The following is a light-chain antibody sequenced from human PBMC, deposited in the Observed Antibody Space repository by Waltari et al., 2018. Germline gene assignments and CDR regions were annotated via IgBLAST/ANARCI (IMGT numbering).Light chain of an antibody. J-gene: IGKJ4*01. Sequence: IVMTQSPLSLPVTPGEPASISCRSSQSLLHSNGYNFLDWYLQKPGQSPQLLIYLGSNRASGVPDRFSGSGSGTDFTLKISRVEAEDVGVYYCMQALQAPLTFGGGTKVEFK. CDR2: LGS. V-gene: IGKV2-28*01. CDR1: QSLLHSNGYNF. CDR3: MQALQAPLT.